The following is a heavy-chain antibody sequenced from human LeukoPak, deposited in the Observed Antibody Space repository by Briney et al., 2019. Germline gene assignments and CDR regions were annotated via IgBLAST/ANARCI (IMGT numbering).Heavy chain of an antibody. J-gene: IGHJ4*02. CDR2: IWYDGSDK. CDR1: GFTFSNYG. Sequence: GGSLRLSCAASGFTFSNYGMHWVRQAPGKGLEWVAVIWYDGSDKYYADSVKGRFAISRDNSTHTLYLQMDSLRAEDTSVYYCAREVPPVAKYYFDYWGQGTLVTVSS. V-gene: IGHV3-33*01. CDR3: AREVPPVAKYYFDY. D-gene: IGHD2-2*01.